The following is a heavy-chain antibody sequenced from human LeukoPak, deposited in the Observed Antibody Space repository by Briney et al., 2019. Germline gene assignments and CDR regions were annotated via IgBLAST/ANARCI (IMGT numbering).Heavy chain of an antibody. CDR1: GFTFSSYA. Sequence: GGSLRLSCAASGFTFSSYAMHWVRQAPGKGLEWVAAISHGGSNKYHADSVEGRFTIARDNYKNTVYLKLNGLRAEDTAVYFCAGGPKCDSSWYGDFQHWGQGTLVTVSS. CDR3: AGGPKCDSSWYGDFQH. J-gene: IGHJ1*01. CDR2: ISHGGSNK. D-gene: IGHD6-13*01. V-gene: IGHV3-30*01.